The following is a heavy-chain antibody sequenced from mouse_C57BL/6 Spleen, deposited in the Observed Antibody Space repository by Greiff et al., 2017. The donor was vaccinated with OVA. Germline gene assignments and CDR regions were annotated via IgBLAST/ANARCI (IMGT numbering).Heavy chain of an antibody. J-gene: IGHJ4*01. CDR2: IDPETGGT. Sequence: QVQLQQSGAELVRPGASVTLSCKASGYTFTDYEMHWVKQTPVHGLEWIGAIDPETGGTAYNQKFKGKAILTADKSSSTAYMELRSLTSEDSAVYYCTRWGNYVGDYWGQGTSVTVSS. V-gene: IGHV1-15*01. D-gene: IGHD2-1*01. CDR3: TRWGNYVGDY. CDR1: GYTFTDYE.